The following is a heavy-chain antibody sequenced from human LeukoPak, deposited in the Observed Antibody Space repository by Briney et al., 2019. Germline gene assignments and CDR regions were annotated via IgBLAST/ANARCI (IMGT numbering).Heavy chain of an antibody. CDR3: AREGLVPHYYYYMDV. J-gene: IGHJ6*03. Sequence: ASVKVSCKASGYTFTSYAMNWVRQAPGQGLEWMGWINTNTGNPTYAQGFTGRFVFSLDTSVSTAYLQISSLKAEDTAVYYCAREGLVPHYYYYMDVWGKGTTVTVSS. V-gene: IGHV7-4-1*02. D-gene: IGHD6-19*01. CDR2: INTNTGNP. CDR1: GYTFTSYA.